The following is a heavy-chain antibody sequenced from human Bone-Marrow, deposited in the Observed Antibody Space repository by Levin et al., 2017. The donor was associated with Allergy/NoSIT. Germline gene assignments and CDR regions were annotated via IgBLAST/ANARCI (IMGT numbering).Heavy chain of an antibody. Sequence: GESLKISCKSSGYTFTNLWIAWVRQMPGKGLEWMGIIYPGDSDTRYSPSFQGQVTISVDKSLSTAYLQWSSLKASDTAMYYCARHGGPLIDNTFRLKYHYYGLDVWGQGTAVTVSS. J-gene: IGHJ6*02. D-gene: IGHD2-21*01. CDR1: GYTFTNLW. CDR3: ARHGGPLIDNTFRLKYHYYGLDV. CDR2: IYPGDSDT. V-gene: IGHV5-51*01.